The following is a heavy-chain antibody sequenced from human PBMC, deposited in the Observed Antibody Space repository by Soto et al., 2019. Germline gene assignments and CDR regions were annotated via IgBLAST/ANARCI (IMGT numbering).Heavy chain of an antibody. J-gene: IGHJ4*02. D-gene: IGHD3-10*01. V-gene: IGHV3-15*01. CDR3: TTEVLATHDLLLWFGEFDY. CDR2: IKSKTDGGTT. CDR1: GFTFSNAW. Sequence: PGGSLRLSCAASGFTFSNAWMSWVRQAPGKGLEWVGRIKSKTDGGTTGYAAPVKGRFTISRDDSKNTLYLQMNSLKTEDTAVYYCTTEVLATHDLLLWFGEFDYWGQGTLVTVSS.